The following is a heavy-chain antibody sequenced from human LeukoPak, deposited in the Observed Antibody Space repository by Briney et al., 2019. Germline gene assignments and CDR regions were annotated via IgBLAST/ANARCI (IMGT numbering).Heavy chain of an antibody. J-gene: IGHJ4*02. CDR1: RYSFTTYW. CDR2: IYPGDSDT. CDR3: ARLKKWELLSRYFDY. Sequence: GESLKISCKGSRYSFTTYWIGWVRQMPGKGLEWMGIIYPGDSDTRYSPSFQGQVTISADKSISTAYLQWSSLKASDTAMYYCARLKKWELLSRYFDYWGQGTLVTVSS. V-gene: IGHV5-51*01. D-gene: IGHD1-26*01.